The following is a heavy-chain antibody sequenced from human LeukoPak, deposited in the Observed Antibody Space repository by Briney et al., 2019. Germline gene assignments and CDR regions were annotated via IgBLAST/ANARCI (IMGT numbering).Heavy chain of an antibody. CDR3: ARRYYYDSSGYPTYYFDY. CDR2: INHSGST. CDR1: GGSFSGYY. J-gene: IGHJ4*02. V-gene: IGHV4-34*01. Sequence: PSETLSLTCAVYGGSFSGYYWSWIRQPPGKGLEWIGEINHSGSTNYNPSLKSRVTISVDTSKNQFSLKLSSVTAADTAVYYCARRYYYDSSGYPTYYFDYWGQGTLVTVSS. D-gene: IGHD3-22*01.